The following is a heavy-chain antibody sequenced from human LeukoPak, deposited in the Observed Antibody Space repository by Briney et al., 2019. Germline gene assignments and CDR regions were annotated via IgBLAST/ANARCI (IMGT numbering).Heavy chain of an antibody. CDR1: GFTFSSYS. CDR3: AKDAMIVVVTQDYFDY. J-gene: IGHJ4*02. CDR2: ISSSSSYI. V-gene: IGHV3-21*04. D-gene: IGHD3-22*01. Sequence: GGSLRLSCAASGFTFSSYSMNWVRQAPGKGLEWVSSISSSSSYIYYADSVKGRFTISRDNAKNSLYLQMNSLRAEDTAVYYCAKDAMIVVVTQDYFDYWGQGTLVTVSS.